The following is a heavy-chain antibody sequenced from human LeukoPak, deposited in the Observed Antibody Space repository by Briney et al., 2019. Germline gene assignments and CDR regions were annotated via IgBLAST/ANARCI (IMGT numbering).Heavy chain of an antibody. V-gene: IGHV3-30*14. Sequence: GRSLRLSCAASGFTFSSYAMHWVRQAPGKGLEWVAVISYDGSNKYYADSVKGRFTISRDNSKNTLYLQMNSLRAEDTAVYYCARYYGDYAFDIWGQGTMVTVSS. J-gene: IGHJ3*02. D-gene: IGHD4-17*01. CDR2: ISYDGSNK. CDR1: GFTFSSYA. CDR3: ARYYGDYAFDI.